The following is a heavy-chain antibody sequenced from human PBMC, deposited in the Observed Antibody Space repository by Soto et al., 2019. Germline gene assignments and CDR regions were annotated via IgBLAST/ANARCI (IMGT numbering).Heavy chain of an antibody. Sequence: QGQLQESGPGLVKPSGTVSLTCADYGVSISSHDWWTWVRQPPGMVRDWIGESHQRRSTNYNSSLESRVTIEVDTSKNQFSLKLRSVTVADTAVYYCATRDNSKFYWGQGTLVNVSS. V-gene: IGHV4-4*02. CDR3: ATRDNSKFY. D-gene: IGHD6-13*01. J-gene: IGHJ4*02. CDR1: GVSISSHDW. CDR2: SHQRRST.